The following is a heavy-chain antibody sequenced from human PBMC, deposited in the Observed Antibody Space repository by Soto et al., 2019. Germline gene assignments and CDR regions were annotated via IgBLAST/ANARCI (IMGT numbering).Heavy chain of an antibody. V-gene: IGHV1-18*01. CDR1: GYPFTSYV. CDR3: ASGAWGYSGSPGADY. J-gene: IGHJ4*02. D-gene: IGHD1-26*01. CDR2: ISAYNGNT. Sequence: ASLKVSCKSSGYPFTSYVISWVRQAPGQGLEWMGWISAYNGNTNYAQKLQGRVTMTTDTSTSTAYMELRSLRSDGTAVYYCASGAWGYSGSPGADYWGQGTLVTVSS.